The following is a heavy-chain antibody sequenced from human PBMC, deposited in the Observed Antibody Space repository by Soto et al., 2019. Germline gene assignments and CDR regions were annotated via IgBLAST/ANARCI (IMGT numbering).Heavy chain of an antibody. CDR3: ARVNGTAMVSTWTL. Sequence: GASVKVSCTASGYTFTSYAMHWVRQAPGQRLEWVGWINAGNGNTKYSQKFQGRVTITRDTSASTAYMELSSLRSEDTAVYYCARVNGTAMVSTWTLWGQGTLVTVSS. D-gene: IGHD5-18*01. J-gene: IGHJ4*02. V-gene: IGHV1-3*01. CDR2: INAGNGNT. CDR1: GYTFTSYA.